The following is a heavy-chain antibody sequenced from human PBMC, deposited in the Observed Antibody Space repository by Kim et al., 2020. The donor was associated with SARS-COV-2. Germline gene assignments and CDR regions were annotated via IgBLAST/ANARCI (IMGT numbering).Heavy chain of an antibody. CDR1: G. V-gene: IGHV3-30*18. CDR3: AKIPNYDSSCY. D-gene: IGHD3-22*01. J-gene: IGHJ4*02. CDR2: ISNYGSTK. Sequence: GMHWGRQAPGKGLEWVAVISNYGSTKYYADSVKGRFTISRDNSKNTLYLQMNSLRAEDTAVYYCAKIPNYDSSCYWGQGTLVTVSS.